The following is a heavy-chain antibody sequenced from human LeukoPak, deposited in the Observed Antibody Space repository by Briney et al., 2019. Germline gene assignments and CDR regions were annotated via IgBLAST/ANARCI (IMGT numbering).Heavy chain of an antibody. CDR3: AREGTVTTRAFDL. CDR1: GGSISGYY. CDR2: IFYSGSP. V-gene: IGHV4-59*01. D-gene: IGHD4-17*01. Sequence: SETLSLTCTVSGGSISGYYWSWIRQPPGKGLEWIGYIFYSGSPYYNPSLKSRVTMSVDTSKSQFSLKLRSVTAADTAVYHCAREGTVTTRAFDLWGQGTMVTVSS. J-gene: IGHJ3*01.